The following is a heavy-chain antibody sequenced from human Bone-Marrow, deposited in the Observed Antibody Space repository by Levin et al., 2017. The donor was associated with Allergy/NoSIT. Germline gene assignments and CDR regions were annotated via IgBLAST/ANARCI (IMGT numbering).Heavy chain of an antibody. CDR3: AKQSRGSHYRENGFEI. J-gene: IGHJ3*02. CDR2: IYPDDSDI. CDR1: GYNFANYW. D-gene: IGHD1-26*01. V-gene: IGHV5-51*01. Sequence: GESLKISCKGSGYNFANYWIGWVRQMPGKGLEWMGIIYPDDSDIRYSPSFRGQVGISADKSITTAYLQWSSLKASDTAIYYCAKQSRGSHYRENGFEIWGQGTMVTVSS.